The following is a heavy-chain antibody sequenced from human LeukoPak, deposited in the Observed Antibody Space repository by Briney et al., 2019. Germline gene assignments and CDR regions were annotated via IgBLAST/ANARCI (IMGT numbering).Heavy chain of an antibody. J-gene: IGHJ5*02. CDR1: GGSLSGHY. CDR2: IDHTGDT. CDR3: AKGRRVRNYEYWFDP. V-gene: IGHV4-34*01. D-gene: IGHD4-11*01. Sequence: PSETLSLTCAVHGGSLSGHYWTWLRQPPGKGREWIGEIDHTGDTNYQPSLKRRVTMSVDTSKNQFSLKLRSVTAAETAMYYCAKGRRVRNYEYWFDPWGQGTLVTVSS.